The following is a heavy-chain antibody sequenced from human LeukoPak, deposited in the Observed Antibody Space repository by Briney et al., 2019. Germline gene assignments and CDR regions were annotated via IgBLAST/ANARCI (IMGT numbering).Heavy chain of an antibody. J-gene: IGHJ5*02. Sequence: SETLSLTCAVYGGSFSGYYWSWIRQPPGKGLEWIGEINHSGSTNYNPSLKSRVTISVDTSKNQFSLRLSSVTAADTAVYYCARTEAMAFNWFDTWGQGTLVTVSS. D-gene: IGHD5-18*01. CDR2: INHSGST. CDR3: ARTEAMAFNWFDT. CDR1: GGSFSGYY. V-gene: IGHV4-34*01.